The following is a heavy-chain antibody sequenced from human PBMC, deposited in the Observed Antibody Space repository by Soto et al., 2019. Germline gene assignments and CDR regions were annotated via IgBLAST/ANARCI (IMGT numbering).Heavy chain of an antibody. V-gene: IGHV1-69*02. J-gene: IGHJ4*02. CDR3: ATTPGGIQLWALASLVFDY. Sequence: AASVKVSCKASGGTFSSYTISWVLQAPGEGLEWMGRIIPILGIANYAQKFQGRVTITADESTSTAYMELGSLRSEDTAVYYCATTPGGIQLWALASLVFDYWGQGTLVTVSS. CDR2: IIPILGIA. CDR1: GGTFSSYT. D-gene: IGHD5-18*01.